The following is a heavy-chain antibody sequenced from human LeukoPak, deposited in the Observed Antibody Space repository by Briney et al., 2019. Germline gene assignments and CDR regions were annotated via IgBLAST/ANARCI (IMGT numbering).Heavy chain of an antibody. CDR1: GFTFSSYG. J-gene: IGHJ5*01. V-gene: IGHV3-23*01. Sequence: GGTLRLSCAASGFTFSSYGMSWVRQAPGKGLEWVSTISGSGGITYNADSVKGRFTISRDNFKNKLYLHMNSLRAGDTAVFYCAKESTVAPGNVNWFDSWGQGTLVTVSS. CDR3: AKESTVAPGNVNWFDS. D-gene: IGHD4-23*01. CDR2: ISGSGGIT.